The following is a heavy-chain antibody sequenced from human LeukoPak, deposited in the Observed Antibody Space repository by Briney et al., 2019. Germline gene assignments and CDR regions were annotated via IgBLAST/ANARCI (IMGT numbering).Heavy chain of an antibody. J-gene: IGHJ6*02. D-gene: IGHD2-15*01. Sequence: SETLSLTCTVSGGSISSYYGRWIREPPGKGLEWIGYIYYSGSTNYNPSLKSRVTISVDTSKNQFSLKLSSVTAADTAVYYCAREVGGYYGMDVWGQGTTVTVSS. CDR1: GGSISSYY. CDR2: IYYSGST. CDR3: AREVGGYYGMDV. V-gene: IGHV4-59*01.